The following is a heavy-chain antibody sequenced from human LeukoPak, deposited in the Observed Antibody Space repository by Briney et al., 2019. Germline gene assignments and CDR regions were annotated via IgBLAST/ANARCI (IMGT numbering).Heavy chain of an antibody. J-gene: IGHJ4*02. CDR1: GDSISSGDYY. Sequence: TLSLTCTVSGDSISSGDYYWSWIRQPAGKGLEWIGRISSSGSTNYNPSLKSRVTISVDTSKNKFSLKLSFVTAADTAVYYCVRDSSGHYPIFDYWGQGTPVTVSS. D-gene: IGHD3-22*01. CDR3: VRDSSGHYPIFDY. CDR2: ISSSGST. V-gene: IGHV4-61*02.